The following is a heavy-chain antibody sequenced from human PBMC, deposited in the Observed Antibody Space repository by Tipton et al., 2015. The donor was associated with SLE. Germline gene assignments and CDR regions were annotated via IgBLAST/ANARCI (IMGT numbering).Heavy chain of an antibody. CDR3: ARSPNLGYCSGGTCYRLDY. CDR2: IQTSGST. CDR1: GFSISSNNYY. D-gene: IGHD2-15*01. Sequence: TLSLTCTVSGFSISSNNYYWTWIRQPAGKGLEWIGHIQTSGSTNYNPSLKSRGTISVDTSKNQFSLKLSSVTAADTAVYYCARSPNLGYCSGGTCYRLDYWGQGTLVTVSS. V-gene: IGHV4-61*09. J-gene: IGHJ4*02.